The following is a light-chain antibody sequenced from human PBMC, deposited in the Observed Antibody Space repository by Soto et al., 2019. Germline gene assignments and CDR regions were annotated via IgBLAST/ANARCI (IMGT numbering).Light chain of an antibody. CDR3: SSYTNINTRACV. V-gene: IGLV2-14*01. CDR2: EVT. Sequence: QSVLTQPASVSGSPGQSITISCTGTSGDIGSYNRVPWYQQHPGKAPKLIIYEVTDRPSGVSNCFSGSKSGNTASLTISGLQAEDEAEYYCSSYTNINTRACVFGTGTKV. CDR1: SGDIGSYNR. J-gene: IGLJ1*01.